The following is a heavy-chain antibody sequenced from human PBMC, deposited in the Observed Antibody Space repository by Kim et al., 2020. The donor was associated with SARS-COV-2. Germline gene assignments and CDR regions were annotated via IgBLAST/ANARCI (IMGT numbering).Heavy chain of an antibody. V-gene: IGHV1-8*02. CDR2: MNPNSGNT. CDR1: GYTFTSYD. Sequence: ASVKVSCKASGYTFTSYDINWVRQAPGQGLEWMGWMNPNSGNTGYAQKFQGRVTMTRDTSKSTAYMELSSLRSEDTAVYYCARLGWGYSSSWFSYYYYMEVGGEGTAVTVPS. D-gene: IGHD6-13*01. CDR3: ARLGWGYSSSWFSYYYYMEV. J-gene: IGHJ6*03.